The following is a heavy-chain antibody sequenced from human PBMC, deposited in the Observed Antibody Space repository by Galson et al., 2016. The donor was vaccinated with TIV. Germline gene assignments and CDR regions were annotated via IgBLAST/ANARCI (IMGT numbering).Heavy chain of an antibody. CDR3: ARDLAGPADY. V-gene: IGHV3-48*03. D-gene: IGHD1-1*01. Sequence: SLRLSCAASGFTFSSYEVNWVRQAPGKGLEWVSYISSGGGTIYYADSVKGRFTISRDNAKKSVYLQMNSLRAEDTAVYYCARDLAGPADYWGRGTLVTVSS. J-gene: IGHJ2*01. CDR1: GFTFSSYE. CDR2: ISSGGGTI.